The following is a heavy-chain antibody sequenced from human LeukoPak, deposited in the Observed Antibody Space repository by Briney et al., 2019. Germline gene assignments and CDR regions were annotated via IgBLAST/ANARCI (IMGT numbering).Heavy chain of an antibody. CDR2: IKQDGSEK. J-gene: IGHJ6*03. CDR1: GFTFSSYW. CDR3: AKDMSSSWYSYYYYMDV. D-gene: IGHD6-13*01. Sequence: PGGSLRLSCAASGFTFSSYWMSWVRQAPGKGLEWVANIKQDGSEKYYVDSVKGRFTISRDNAKNSLYLQMNSLRAEDTAVYYCAKDMSSSWYSYYYYMDVWGKGTTVTVSS. V-gene: IGHV3-7*01.